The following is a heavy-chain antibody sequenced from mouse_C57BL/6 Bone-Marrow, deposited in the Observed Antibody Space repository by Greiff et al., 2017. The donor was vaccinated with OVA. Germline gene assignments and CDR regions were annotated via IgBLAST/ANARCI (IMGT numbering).Heavy chain of an antibody. CDR3: ANYYGSSLWYFDV. J-gene: IGHJ1*03. V-gene: IGHV1-66*01. CDR2: IYPGSGNT. D-gene: IGHD1-1*01. Sequence: VKLMESGPELVKPGASVKISCKASGYSFTSYYIHWVKQRPGQGLEWIGWIYPGSGNTKYNEKFKGKATLTADTSSSTAYMQLSSLTSEDSAVYYCANYYGSSLWYFDVWGTGTTVTVSS. CDR1: GYSFTSYY.